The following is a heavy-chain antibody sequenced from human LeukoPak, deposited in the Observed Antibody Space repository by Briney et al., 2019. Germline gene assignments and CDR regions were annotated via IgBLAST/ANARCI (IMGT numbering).Heavy chain of an antibody. CDR2: IYTSGST. Sequence: RSETLSLTCTVSGGSISSSDNYWGWIRQPPGKGLEWIGRIYTSGSTNYNPSLKSRVTMSVDTSKNQFSLKLSSVTAADTAVYYCARDLSPGSGSYYNLDAFDIWGQGTMVTVSS. V-gene: IGHV4-39*07. CDR1: GGSISSSDNY. J-gene: IGHJ3*02. D-gene: IGHD3-10*01. CDR3: ARDLSPGSGSYYNLDAFDI.